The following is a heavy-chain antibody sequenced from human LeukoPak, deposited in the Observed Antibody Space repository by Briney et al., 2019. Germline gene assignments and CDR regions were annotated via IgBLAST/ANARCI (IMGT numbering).Heavy chain of an antibody. D-gene: IGHD6-13*01. V-gene: IGHV4-4*02. CDR1: GGSISSSNW. CDR2: IYHSGST. J-gene: IGHJ5*02. CDR3: ARSYSSNEGWFDP. Sequence: PSETLSLTCAVSGGSISSSNWWSWVRQPPGKGLEWIGEIYHSGSTNYNPSLKSRVTISVDTSKNQFSLKLSSVTAADTAVYYCARSYSSNEGWFDPWGQGTLVTVSS.